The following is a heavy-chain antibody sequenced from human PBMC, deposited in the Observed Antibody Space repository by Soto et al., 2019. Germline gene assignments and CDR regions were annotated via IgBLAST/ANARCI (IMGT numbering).Heavy chain of an antibody. V-gene: IGHV3-11*05. CDR2: ISSSTSHT. J-gene: IGHJ4*02. CDR3: ARGRGAAADYFDF. Sequence: PGGSLRLSCAVSGFTFSDYYMTWIRQAPGKGLEWVSYISSSTSHTNYADSVKGRFTISRGNAKNSLFLQMNSLRAEDTAVYYCARGRGAAADYFDFWGQGTLVTVSS. D-gene: IGHD6-13*01. CDR1: GFTFSDYY.